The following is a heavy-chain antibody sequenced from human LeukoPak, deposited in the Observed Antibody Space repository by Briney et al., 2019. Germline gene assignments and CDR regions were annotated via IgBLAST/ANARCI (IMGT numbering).Heavy chain of an antibody. CDR2: TSGSGGSA. D-gene: IGHD2-8*02. J-gene: IGHJ3*01. CDR1: VFNFRTFA. CDR3: ATDPMYDTTGEHTFGF. V-gene: IGHV3-23*01. Sequence: GGSLRLSCAASVFNFRTFAMNWVRLPPGKGLEWVSSTSGSGGSAYYADSVKGRFTISRDNSRNILYLQMNRLRVEDTAIYYCATDPMYDTTGEHTFGFWGQGTVVTVSS.